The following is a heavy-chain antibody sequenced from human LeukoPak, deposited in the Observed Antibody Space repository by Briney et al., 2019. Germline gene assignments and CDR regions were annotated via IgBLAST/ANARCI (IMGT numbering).Heavy chain of an antibody. CDR2: IYHSGST. V-gene: IGHV4-30-2*01. D-gene: IGHD6-19*01. J-gene: IGHJ3*02. CDR3: ARESSGWGAFDI. CDR1: GGSISSGGYS. Sequence: SETLSLTCAVSGGSISSGGYSWSWIRRPPGKGLEWIGYIYHSGSTYYNPSLKSRVTISVDRSKNQFSLKLSSVTAADTAVYYCARESSGWGAFDIWGQGTMVTVSS.